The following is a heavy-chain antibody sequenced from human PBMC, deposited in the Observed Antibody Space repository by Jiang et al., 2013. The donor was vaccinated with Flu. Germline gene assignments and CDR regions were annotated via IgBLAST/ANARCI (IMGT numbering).Heavy chain of an antibody. CDR1: GITFSRSA. J-gene: IGHJ4*02. Sequence: QLLESGGGLVQPGGSLRLSCAASGITFSRSAMSWVRQAPGKGLEWVSAISGSGGSTYYADSVKGRFTISRDNSRNTLYLQMNSLRAEDTAVYYCAKGGYSYGEYRFYSDYWGQGTLVTVSS. D-gene: IGHD5-18*01. V-gene: IGHV3-23*01. CDR3: AKGGYSYGEYRFYSDY. CDR2: ISGSGGST.